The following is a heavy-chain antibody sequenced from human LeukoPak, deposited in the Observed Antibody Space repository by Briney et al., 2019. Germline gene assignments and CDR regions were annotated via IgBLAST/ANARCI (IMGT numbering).Heavy chain of an antibody. J-gene: IGHJ3*02. CDR3: ASPYYYDSSGYPPDAFDI. D-gene: IGHD3-22*01. CDR2: IYHSGST. CDR1: GYSISSGYY. Sequence: SETLSLTCTVSGYSISSGYYWGWIRQPPGKGLEWIGSIYHSGSTYYNPSLKSRVTISVDTSKNQFSLKLSSVTAADTAVYYCASPYYYDSSGYPPDAFDIWGQGTMVTVSS. V-gene: IGHV4-38-2*02.